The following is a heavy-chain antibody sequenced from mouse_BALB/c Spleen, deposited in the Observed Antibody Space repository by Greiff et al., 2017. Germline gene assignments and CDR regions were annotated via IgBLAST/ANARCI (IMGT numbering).Heavy chain of an antibody. D-gene: IGHD2-4*01. V-gene: IGHV5-4*02. CDR2: ISDGGSYT. Sequence: EVKLVESGGGLVKPGGSLKLSCAASGFTFSDYYMYWVRQTPEKRLEWVATISDGGSYTYYPDSVKGRFTISRDNAKNNLYLQMSSLKSEDTAMYYCARAGDYSGGFAYWGQGTLVTVSA. CDR1: GFTFSDYY. J-gene: IGHJ3*01. CDR3: ARAGDYSGGFAY.